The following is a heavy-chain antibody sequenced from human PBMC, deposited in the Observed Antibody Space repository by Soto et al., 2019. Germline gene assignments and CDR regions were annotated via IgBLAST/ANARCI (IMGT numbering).Heavy chain of an antibody. J-gene: IGHJ4*02. CDR3: ALFIADTAMVPLDY. CDR2: INPSGGST. CDR1: GYTFTSYY. Sequence: QVQLVQSGAEVKKPGASVKVSCKASGYTFTSYYMHWVRQAPGQGLEWMGIINPSGGSTSYAQKFQGRVTMTRATSTSTVYMELSRLRSAYTAVYYCALFIADTAMVPLDYWGQGTLVTVSS. V-gene: IGHV1-46*01. D-gene: IGHD5-18*01.